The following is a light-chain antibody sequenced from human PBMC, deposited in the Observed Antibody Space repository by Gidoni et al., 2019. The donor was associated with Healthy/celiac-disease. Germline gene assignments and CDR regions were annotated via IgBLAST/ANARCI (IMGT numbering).Light chain of an antibody. Sequence: QSALTQPLSVSGSPGPPVTISCTGTSSDVGGYNYVSWYQQHPGKAPKLMMYDVSKRPSGVPDRFSGSKSGNTASLTISGLQAEDEADYYCCSYAGSYTFVVFGGGTKLTVL. CDR2: DVS. CDR1: SSDVGGYNY. CDR3: CSYAGSYTFVV. V-gene: IGLV2-11*01. J-gene: IGLJ2*01.